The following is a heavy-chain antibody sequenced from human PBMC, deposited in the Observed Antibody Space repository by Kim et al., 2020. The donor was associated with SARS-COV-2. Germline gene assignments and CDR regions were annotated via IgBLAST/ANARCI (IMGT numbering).Heavy chain of an antibody. V-gene: IGHV3-48*03. D-gene: IGHD3-3*01. CDR3: VRDPNWSVEGFYHDSSGYWFES. Sequence: GGSLRLSCVGSGFTFTTSEFHWLRQAPGKGLEWISYISESGNIIYYADSVRGRFTASRDNAAQSVFLQMSGLRAEDTAVYYCVRDPNWSVEGFYHDSSGYWFESWGQGTRVIVSS. J-gene: IGHJ5*01. CDR1: GFTFTTSE. CDR2: ISESGNII.